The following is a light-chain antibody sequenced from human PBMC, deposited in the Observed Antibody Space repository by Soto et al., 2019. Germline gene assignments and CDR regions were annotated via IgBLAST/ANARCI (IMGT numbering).Light chain of an antibody. V-gene: IGKV3-20*01. CDR3: HQYGSSQGT. CDR2: DAS. Sequence: EIVLTQSPGTLSLSQGERVTLSCSASESVSRRYLAWYQQKPGQAPRLLIHDASSRATGIPDRFSGSGSGTDFTLTISRLEPEDFAVYYCHQYGSSQGTFGQGTKLEIK. CDR1: ESVSRRY. J-gene: IGKJ2*01.